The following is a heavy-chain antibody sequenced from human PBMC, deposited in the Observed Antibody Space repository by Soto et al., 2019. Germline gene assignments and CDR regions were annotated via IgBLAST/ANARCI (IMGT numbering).Heavy chain of an antibody. CDR1: GFTFDDNA. CDR3: AISQDRGGRTTFIY. V-gene: IGHV3-9*01. CDR2: INWKSDI. Sequence: LSCAVSGFTFDDNAMHWVRQAPEKGLEWVSGINWKSDIGYADSVKGRFTISRDNAENSLYLQMNSLRAEDTALYYCAISQDRGGRTTFIYWGQGTQVTVSS. J-gene: IGHJ4*02. D-gene: IGHD3-16*01.